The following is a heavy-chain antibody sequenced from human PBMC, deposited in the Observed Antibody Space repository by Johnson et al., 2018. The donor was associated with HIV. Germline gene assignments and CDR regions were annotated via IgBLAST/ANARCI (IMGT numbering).Heavy chain of an antibody. V-gene: IGHV3-66*01. Sequence: QLVESGGGGVQPGRSLRLSCVVSGVTFSTYAMHWVRQAPGKGLEWVSVLYSGGNTYYADSVRGRFTISRDNSKNTLYLQMSSLKVEDTAMYYCARDGETQQLPLGDAFDVWGQGTMVIVSS. CDR2: LYSGGNT. J-gene: IGHJ3*01. CDR1: GVTFSTYA. D-gene: IGHD6-13*01. CDR3: ARDGETQQLPLGDAFDV.